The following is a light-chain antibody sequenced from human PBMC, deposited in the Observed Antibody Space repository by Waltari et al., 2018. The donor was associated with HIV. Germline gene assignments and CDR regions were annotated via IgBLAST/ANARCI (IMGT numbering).Light chain of an antibody. CDR2: EVS. V-gene: IGLV2-23*02. J-gene: IGLJ3*02. CDR3: CSYAGSSTLV. Sequence: QSALTQPASVSGSPGQSITISCTGPSSNIGTYNLVSWHQQHPGKAPKTLIYEVSQRPSGVSNRFSGSKSGNTASLTISGLQAEDEADYYCCSYAGSSTLVFGGGTEVTVL. CDR1: SSNIGTYNL.